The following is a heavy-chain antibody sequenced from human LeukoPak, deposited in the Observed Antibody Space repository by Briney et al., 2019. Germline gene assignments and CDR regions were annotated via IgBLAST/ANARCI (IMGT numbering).Heavy chain of an antibody. Sequence: SETLSLTCTVSGGSISSSSYYWGWIRQPPGKGLEWIGSIYYSGSTYYNPSLKSRVTISVDTSKNQFSLKLSSVTAADTAVYYCASSYDSREGLGGYWGQGTLVTVSS. CDR2: IYYSGST. D-gene: IGHD3-3*01. CDR3: ASSYDSREGLGGY. CDR1: GGSISSSSYY. V-gene: IGHV4-39*01. J-gene: IGHJ4*02.